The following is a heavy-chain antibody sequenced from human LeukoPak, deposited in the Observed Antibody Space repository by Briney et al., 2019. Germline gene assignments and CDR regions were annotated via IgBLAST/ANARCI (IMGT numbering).Heavy chain of an antibody. J-gene: IGHJ4*02. CDR2: AYYSGST. D-gene: IGHD2/OR15-2a*01. V-gene: IGHV4-39*07. Sequence: SETLSLTCTVSGGSISSSSYYWGWIRQPSGKGLEWIGSAYYSGSTYHNPSLKSRVTVSVDTSKNQFSLKLSSVTAADTAVYYCARGATSLSYFDSRGQGTLVTVSS. CDR1: GGSISSSSYY. CDR3: ARGATSLSYFDS.